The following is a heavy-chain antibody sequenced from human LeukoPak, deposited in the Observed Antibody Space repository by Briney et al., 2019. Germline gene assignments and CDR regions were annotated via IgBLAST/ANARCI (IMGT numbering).Heavy chain of an antibody. J-gene: IGHJ5*02. CDR2: IYHSGST. Sequence: SETLSLTCTVSGYSISSGYYWGWIRQPPGKGLEWIGSIYHSGSTYYNPSLKSRVTISIDTSKNQFSLKLSSVTAADTAVYYCARDRGSTVVTPSWFDPWGQGTLVTVSS. CDR3: ARDRGSTVVTPSWFDP. CDR1: GYSISSGYY. V-gene: IGHV4-38-2*02. D-gene: IGHD4-23*01.